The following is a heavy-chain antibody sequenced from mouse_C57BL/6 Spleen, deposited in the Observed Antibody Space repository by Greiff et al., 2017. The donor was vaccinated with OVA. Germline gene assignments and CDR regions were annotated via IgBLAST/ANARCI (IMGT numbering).Heavy chain of an antibody. D-gene: IGHD1-1*01. CDR3: ARSPYGSSYGDY. CDR1: GYTFTSYW. V-gene: IGHV1-64*01. CDR2: IHPNSGST. Sequence: QVQLQQPGAELVRPGSSVKLSCKASGYTFTSYWMHWVKQRPGQGLEWIGMIHPNSGSTNYNEKFKSKATLTVDKSSSTAYMQLSSLTSEDSAVYYCARSPYGSSYGDYWGQGTSVTVSS. J-gene: IGHJ4*01.